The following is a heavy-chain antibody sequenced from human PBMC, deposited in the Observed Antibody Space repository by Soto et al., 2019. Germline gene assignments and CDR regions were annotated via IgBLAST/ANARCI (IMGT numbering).Heavy chain of an antibody. Sequence: QVQLVESGGGAVQPGRSLRLSCAASGFTFRSYGMNWVRQAPGKGLEWVAVISFDGSNKYYADSVKGRFTISRDNSKNTLYLQMNSLRAEDTAVYYCAREKYSYGPYFDYWGQGTLVTVSS. CDR3: AREKYSYGPYFDY. V-gene: IGHV3-30*03. CDR2: ISFDGSNK. J-gene: IGHJ4*02. D-gene: IGHD5-18*01. CDR1: GFTFRSYG.